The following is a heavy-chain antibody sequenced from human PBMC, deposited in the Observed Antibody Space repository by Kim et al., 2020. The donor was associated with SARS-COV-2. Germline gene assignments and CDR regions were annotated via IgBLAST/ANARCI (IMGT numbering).Heavy chain of an antibody. CDR2: IYHSGST. J-gene: IGHJ6*02. CDR1: GGSISSSNW. Sequence: SETLSLTCAVSGGSISSSNWWSWVRQPPGKGLEWIGEIYHSGSTNYNPSLKSRVTISVDKSKNQFSLKLSSVTAADTAVYYCARARSGSYYNAYYYYGMDVWGQGTTVTVSS. V-gene: IGHV4-4*02. CDR3: ARARSGSYYNAYYYYGMDV. D-gene: IGHD3-10*01.